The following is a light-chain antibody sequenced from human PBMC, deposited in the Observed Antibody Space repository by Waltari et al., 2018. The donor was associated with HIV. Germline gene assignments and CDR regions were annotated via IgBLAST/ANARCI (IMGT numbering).Light chain of an antibody. Sequence: SSELTQPPSVSVSPGQTARIPCSGDALPKQYTSWYQQKPGQAPVLVIYKDKERPSGIPERFSGSTSGTTVTLTIIGLQAEDEADYYCQSTDSSGTRIFGGGTKLTVL. J-gene: IGLJ2*01. CDR3: QSTDSSGTRI. CDR2: KDK. CDR1: ALPKQY. V-gene: IGLV3-25*03.